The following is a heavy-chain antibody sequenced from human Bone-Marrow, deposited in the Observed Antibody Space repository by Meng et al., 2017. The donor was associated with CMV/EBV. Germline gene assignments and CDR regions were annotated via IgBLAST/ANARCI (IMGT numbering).Heavy chain of an antibody. CDR2: IWYDGSNK. Sequence: GESLKISCAASGFTFSSYGMHWVRRAPGKGLEWVAVIWYDGSNKYYADSVKGRFTISRDNSKNTLYLQMNSLRAEDTAVYYCAKDGGVLMVYATYFDYWGQGTLVTVSS. CDR1: GFTFSSYG. J-gene: IGHJ4*02. CDR3: AKDGGVLMVYATYFDY. V-gene: IGHV3-33*06. D-gene: IGHD2-8*01.